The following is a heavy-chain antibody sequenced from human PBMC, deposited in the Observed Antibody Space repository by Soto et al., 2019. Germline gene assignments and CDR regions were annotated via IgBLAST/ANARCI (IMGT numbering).Heavy chain of an antibody. V-gene: IGHV2-5*02. CDR2: IYWDDDK. CDR3: AHIDPEIVTVGGHGGFDY. J-gene: IGHJ4*02. Sequence: QITLKESGPTLVRPPQPLTLTCTFSGFSLTSGVGVGWIRQPPGKALEWLALIYWDDDKRYSPSLKNRLTITKDTSKNQVALTMTNVGPVDTATYSCAHIDPEIVTVGGHGGFDYWGQGTLVTVSS. D-gene: IGHD5-12*01. CDR1: GFSLTSGVG.